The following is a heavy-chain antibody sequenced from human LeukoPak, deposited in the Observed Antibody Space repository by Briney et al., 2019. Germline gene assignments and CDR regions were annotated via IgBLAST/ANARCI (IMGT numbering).Heavy chain of an antibody. V-gene: IGHV1-8*01. J-gene: IGHJ5*02. CDR3: ARSRSYSSNWFDP. Sequence: ASVKVSCKASGYTFTSYDINWVRQATGQGLEWMGWMNPNSGNTGYAQKFQGRVTMTRNTSISTAYMELSSLRSEDTAVYYCARSRSYSSNWFDPWGQETLVTVSS. CDR2: MNPNSGNT. CDR1: GYTFTSYD. D-gene: IGHD6-19*01.